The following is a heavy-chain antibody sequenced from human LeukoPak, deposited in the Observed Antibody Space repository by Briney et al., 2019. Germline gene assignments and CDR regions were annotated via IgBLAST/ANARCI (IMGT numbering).Heavy chain of an antibody. CDR1: GYTFTGYY. Sequence: ASVKVSCKASGYTFTGYYMHWVRQAPGQGLEWMGWINPNSGGTNYAQKFQGWVTMTRDTSISTAYMELSSLRSEDTAVYYCARKIDSSGWYRRGGYFDYWGQGTLVTVSS. CDR3: ARKIDSSGWYRRGGYFDY. D-gene: IGHD6-19*01. CDR2: INPNSGGT. J-gene: IGHJ4*02. V-gene: IGHV1-2*04.